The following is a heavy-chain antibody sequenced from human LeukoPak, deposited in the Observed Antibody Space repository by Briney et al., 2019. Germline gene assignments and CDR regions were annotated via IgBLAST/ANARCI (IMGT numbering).Heavy chain of an antibody. J-gene: IGHJ6*02. CDR3: AKDYDFWSRYGMDV. Sequence: GGSLRLSCAASGFTFSSYGMHWVRQAPGKGLEWVAVISYDGSNKYYADSVKGRFTISRDNSKNTLYLQMNSLRAEDTAVYYCAKDYDFWSRYGMDVWGQGTTVTVSS. V-gene: IGHV3-30*18. CDR1: GFTFSSYG. CDR2: ISYDGSNK. D-gene: IGHD3-3*01.